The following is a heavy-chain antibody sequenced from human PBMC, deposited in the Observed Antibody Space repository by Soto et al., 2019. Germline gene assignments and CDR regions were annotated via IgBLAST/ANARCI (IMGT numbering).Heavy chain of an antibody. J-gene: IGHJ4*02. CDR1: GFTFDDYA. CDR2: ISWNSGSI. V-gene: IGHV3-9*01. CDR3: AKDGKGDWNHVDY. Sequence: SGGSLRLSCAASGFTFDDYAMHWVRQAPGKGLEWVSGISWNSGSIGYADSVKGRFTISRDNAKNSLYLQMNSLRAEDTALYYCAKDGKGDWNHVDYWGQGTLVTVSS. D-gene: IGHD1-1*01.